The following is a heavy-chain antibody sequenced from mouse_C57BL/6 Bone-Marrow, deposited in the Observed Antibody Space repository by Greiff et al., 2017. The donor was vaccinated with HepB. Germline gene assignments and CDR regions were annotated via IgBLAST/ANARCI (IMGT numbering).Heavy chain of an antibody. CDR3: ARRHQGTLLWLRRDAMDY. D-gene: IGHD2-9*01. CDR2: IWSGGST. Sequence: QVQLKQSGPGLVQPSQSLSITCTVSGFSLTSYGVHWVRQSPGKGLEWLGVIWSGGSTDYNAAFISRLSISKDNSKSQVFFKMNSLQADDTAIYYCARRHQGTLLWLRRDAMDYWGQGTSVTVSS. V-gene: IGHV2-2*01. CDR1: GFSLTSYG. J-gene: IGHJ4*01.